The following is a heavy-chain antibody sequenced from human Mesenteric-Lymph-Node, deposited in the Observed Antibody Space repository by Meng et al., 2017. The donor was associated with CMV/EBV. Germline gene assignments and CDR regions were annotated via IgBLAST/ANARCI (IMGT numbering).Heavy chain of an antibody. D-gene: IGHD3-10*01. CDR1: GLIVSRNY. V-gene: IGHV3-53*01. CDR2: IFGDGTT. J-gene: IGHJ4*02. CDR3: VRYYGAGSYFGDS. Sequence: GGSLRLSCAGSGLIVSRNYMSWVRQAPGKGLEWVSVIFGDGTTYYAGSVRGRFTISRDNSKDTLYLHMNSLRAEDTAVYYCVRYYGAGSYFGDSWGQGTQVTVSS.